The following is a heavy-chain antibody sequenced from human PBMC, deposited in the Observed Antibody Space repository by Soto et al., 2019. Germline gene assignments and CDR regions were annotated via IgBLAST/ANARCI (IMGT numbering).Heavy chain of an antibody. J-gene: IGHJ6*02. D-gene: IGHD2-2*01. Sequence: PSETLSLTCTVSGGSISSYYWSWIRQPAGKGLEWIGRIYTSGSTNYNPSLKSRVTMSVDTSKNQFSLKLSSVTAADTAVYYCARGFEIPAAIRPDYYYYGMDVWGQGTTVTVSS. CDR1: GGSISSYY. CDR2: IYTSGST. V-gene: IGHV4-4*07. CDR3: ARGFEIPAAIRPDYYYYGMDV.